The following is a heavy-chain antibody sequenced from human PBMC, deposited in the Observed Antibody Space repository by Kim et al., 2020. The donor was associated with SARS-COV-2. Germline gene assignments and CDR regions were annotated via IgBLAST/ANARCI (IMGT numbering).Heavy chain of an antibody. Sequence: GGSLRLSCAASGFTFSSYAMSWVRQAPGKGLEWASAISGSGGSTYYADSVKGRFTISRDNSKNTLYLQMNSLRAEDTAVYYCATLTSQYYEGTFDIWGQGTMVTVSS. J-gene: IGHJ3*02. V-gene: IGHV3-23*01. CDR1: GFTFSSYA. D-gene: IGHD3-3*01. CDR3: ATLTSQYYEGTFDI. CDR2: ISGSGGST.